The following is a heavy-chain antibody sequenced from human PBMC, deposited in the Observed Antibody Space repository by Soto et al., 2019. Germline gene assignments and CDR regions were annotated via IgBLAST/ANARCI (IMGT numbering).Heavy chain of an antibody. CDR3: ARGLTIFGVSNWFDP. CDR2: IIPIFGTA. D-gene: IGHD3-3*01. J-gene: IGHJ5*02. CDR1: GGTFSSYA. Sequence: ASVKVSCKASGGTFSSYAISWVRQAPGQGLEWMGGIIPIFGTANYAQKFQGRVTITADESTSTAYMELSSLRSEDTAVYYCARGLTIFGVSNWFDPWGQGTLVTVSS. V-gene: IGHV1-69*13.